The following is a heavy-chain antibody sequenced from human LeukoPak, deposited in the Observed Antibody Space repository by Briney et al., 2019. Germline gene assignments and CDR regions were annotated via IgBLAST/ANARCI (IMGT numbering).Heavy chain of an antibody. CDR1: GYTFTSHY. V-gene: IGHV1-46*03. CDR3: ARVGTVVTFAFDI. J-gene: IGHJ3*02. D-gene: IGHD4-23*01. Sequence: ASVKVSCKASGYTFTSHYMHWVRQAPGQGLEWMGIINPSGGSTSYAQKFQGRVTMTRDTSTSTVYMELSSLRSEDTAVYYCARVGTVVTFAFDIWGQGTMVTVSS. CDR2: INPSGGST.